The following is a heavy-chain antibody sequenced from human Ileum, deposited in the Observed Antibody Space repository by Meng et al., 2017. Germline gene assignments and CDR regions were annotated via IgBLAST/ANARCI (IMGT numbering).Heavy chain of an antibody. Sequence: QVQLQGSGPGLGKPSGTLSLTCAGSGDSISSSGWWSWVRQPPGKGLEWIGQIYQSGSTNYNPSLKSRVTISIDRSENQLSLKLSSVTAADTAVYYCARHIVGPTPGMEYWGQGTLVTVSS. CDR2: IYQSGST. J-gene: IGHJ4*02. V-gene: IGHV4-4*02. CDR1: GDSISSSGW. D-gene: IGHD1-26*01. CDR3: ARHIVGPTPGMEY.